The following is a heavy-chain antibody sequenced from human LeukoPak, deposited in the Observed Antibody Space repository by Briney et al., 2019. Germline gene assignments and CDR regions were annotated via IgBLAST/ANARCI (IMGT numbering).Heavy chain of an antibody. CDR1: GFTFSNYW. CDR2: INSDGSST. CDR3: APYGANRLDP. J-gene: IGHJ5*02. V-gene: IGHV3-74*01. D-gene: IGHD4-23*01. Sequence: GGSLRLSCAASGFTFSNYWMHWVRQVPGKGLVWVSRINSDGSSTSYADSVKGRFTISRDNAKNTLYLQMNSLRAEDTAVYYCAPYGANRLDPWGQGTQVTVSS.